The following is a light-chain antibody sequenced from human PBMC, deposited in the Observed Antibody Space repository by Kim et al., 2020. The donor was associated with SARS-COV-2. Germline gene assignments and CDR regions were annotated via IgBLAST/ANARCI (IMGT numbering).Light chain of an antibody. CDR1: NSNIGANN. CDR2: AND. J-gene: IGLJ3*02. Sequence: GQSVTIPCSGSNSNIGANNVNWYQQCPGTAPKLLIYANDRRPSGVPDRFSVSQSGTSASLAISGLQSEDEADYYCATWDDSLNAWVFGGGTQLTVL. V-gene: IGLV1-44*01. CDR3: ATWDDSLNAWV.